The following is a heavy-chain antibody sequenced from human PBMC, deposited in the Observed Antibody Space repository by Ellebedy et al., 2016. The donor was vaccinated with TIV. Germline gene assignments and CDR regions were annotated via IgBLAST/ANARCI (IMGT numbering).Heavy chain of an antibody. D-gene: IGHD1-1*01. CDR3: ARDLSGTFDP. CDR2: ISGSGGST. CDR1: GFTFSSYA. J-gene: IGHJ5*02. V-gene: IGHV3-23*01. Sequence: GESLKISXVASGFTFSSYAMSWVRQAPGKGLEWVSFISGSGGSTYSADSVKGRFTISRDNSKNTLYLEINSLRPEDTAMYYCARDLSGTFDPWGQGTLVTVSS.